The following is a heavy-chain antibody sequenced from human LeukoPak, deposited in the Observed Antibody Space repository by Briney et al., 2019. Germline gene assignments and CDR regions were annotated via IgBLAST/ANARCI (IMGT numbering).Heavy chain of an antibody. J-gene: IGHJ4*02. Sequence: GGSLRLSCAASGFTFSSYAMSWVRQAPGKGLEWVSAISGSGGSTYDADSVKGRFTISRDNSKNTLYLQMNSLRAEDTAVYYCAKDPSIAVAGAFDYWGQGTLVTVSS. V-gene: IGHV3-23*01. CDR3: AKDPSIAVAGAFDY. CDR2: ISGSGGST. CDR1: GFTFSSYA. D-gene: IGHD6-19*01.